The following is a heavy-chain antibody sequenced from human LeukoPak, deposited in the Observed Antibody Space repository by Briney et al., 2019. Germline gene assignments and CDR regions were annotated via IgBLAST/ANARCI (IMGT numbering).Heavy chain of an antibody. CDR2: ISTYNGNT. J-gene: IGHJ4*02. CDR3: ARESTVVNREADY. D-gene: IGHD4-23*01. CDR1: GYTFTRYG. Sequence: ASVKVSCKASGYTFTRYGISWVRQAPGQGLEWMGWISTYNGNTKYAQKFQGRVTVTTDTSTSTAFMELRSLRSDDTAMYYCARESTVVNREADYWGQGTLVTVSS. V-gene: IGHV1-18*01.